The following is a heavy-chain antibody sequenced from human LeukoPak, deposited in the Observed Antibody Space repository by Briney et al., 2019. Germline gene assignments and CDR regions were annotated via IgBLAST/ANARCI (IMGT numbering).Heavy chain of an antibody. CDR1: GFTVSSNY. CDR2: IYSGGST. V-gene: IGHV3-53*01. D-gene: IGHD2-2*01. J-gene: IGHJ5*02. CDR3: ARAPTIVVGAT. Sequence: GGPLRLSCAASGFTVSSNYMSWVRQAPGKGLEWVSVIYSGGSTYYADTVKGRSTISRDNSKNTLYLQMNSLRAEDTAVYYCARAPTIVVGATWGQGTLVTVSS.